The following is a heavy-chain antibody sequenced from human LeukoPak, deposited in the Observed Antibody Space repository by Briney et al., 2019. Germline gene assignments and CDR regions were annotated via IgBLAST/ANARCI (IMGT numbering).Heavy chain of an antibody. V-gene: IGHV3-20*04. CDR1: GFTFDDYG. Sequence: GGSLRLSRAAPGFTFDDYGMSWVRQAPGKGLEWVSGINWNGGSTGYADSVKGRLTISRDNAKNSLYLQMNSLRAEDTALYYCARVDSSSWASWGQGTLVTVSS. J-gene: IGHJ4*02. CDR3: ARVDSSSWAS. D-gene: IGHD6-13*01. CDR2: INWNGGST.